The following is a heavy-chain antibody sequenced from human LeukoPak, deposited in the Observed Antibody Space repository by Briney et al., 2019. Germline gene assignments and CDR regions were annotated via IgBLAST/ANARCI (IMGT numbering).Heavy chain of an antibody. CDR3: AKDPPAHCSSTSCYIRSILGRKNWFDP. D-gene: IGHD2-2*02. Sequence: GGSLRPSCAASGVTFSSNAMSWVRQAPGKGLEWVSVICGSGGSTYYADSVKGRFTISRDNSKNTLYLQMNSLRAEDTAVYYCAKDPPAHCSSTSCYIRSILGRKNWFDPWGQGTLVTVSS. J-gene: IGHJ5*02. V-gene: IGHV3-23*01. CDR2: ICGSGGST. CDR1: GVTFSSNA.